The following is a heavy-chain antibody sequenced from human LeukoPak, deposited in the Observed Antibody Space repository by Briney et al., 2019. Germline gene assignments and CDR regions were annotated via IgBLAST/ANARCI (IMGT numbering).Heavy chain of an antibody. CDR1: GGSISSSSYY. CDR2: IYHSGST. CDR3: ASNWGYYYMDV. V-gene: IGHV4-39*07. J-gene: IGHJ6*03. Sequence: SETLSLTCTVSGGSISSSSYYWGWIRQPPGKGLEWIGEIYHSGSTNYNPSLKSRVTISVDKSKNQFSLKLSSVTAADTAVYYCASNWGYYYMDVWGKGTTVTVSS. D-gene: IGHD7-27*01.